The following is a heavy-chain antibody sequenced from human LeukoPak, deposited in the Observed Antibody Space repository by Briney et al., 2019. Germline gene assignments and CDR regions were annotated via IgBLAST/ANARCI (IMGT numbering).Heavy chain of an antibody. V-gene: IGHV3-9*01. Sequence: PGGPLRFSCPASGSPFVDFAMTWARQVQGKGLEGAPGISWNSGSIGYADSVKGRFTISRDNAKNSLYLQMNSLRAEDTALYYCAKDHYDFWSGPFDYWGQGTLATVSS. CDR3: AKDHYDFWSGPFDY. J-gene: IGHJ4*02. CDR1: GSPFVDFA. D-gene: IGHD3-3*01. CDR2: ISWNSGSI.